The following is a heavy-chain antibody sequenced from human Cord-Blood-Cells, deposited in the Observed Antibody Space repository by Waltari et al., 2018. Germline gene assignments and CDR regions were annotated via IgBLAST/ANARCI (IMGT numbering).Heavy chain of an antibody. CDR3: ARLNPVFDY. V-gene: IGHV3-7*01. CDR2: IKQDGSEK. CDR1: GLTFSRYW. J-gene: IGHJ4*02. Sequence: EVQLVESGGGWGQPGGPPRLGCAATGLTFSRYWMQWVRQAPGKGLEWVANIKQDGSEKYYVDSVKGRFTISRDNAKNSLYLQMNSLRAEDTAVYYCARLNPVFDYWGQGTLVTVSS.